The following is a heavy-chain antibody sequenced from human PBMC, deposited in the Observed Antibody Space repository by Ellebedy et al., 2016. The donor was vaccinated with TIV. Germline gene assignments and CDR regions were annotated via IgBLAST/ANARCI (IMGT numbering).Heavy chain of an antibody. V-gene: IGHV3-74*01. J-gene: IGHJ4*02. CDR1: GFSFSSYW. CDR3: ARLFQRSSGY. D-gene: IGHD6-6*01. Sequence: GESLKISXETSGFSFSSYWMHWVRQAPGKGLEWVSRIDSDGSDIRYADSVKGRFTISRDNAKNSLYLQMNSLRAEDTAVYYCARLFQRSSGYWGQGTLVTVSS. CDR2: IDSDGSDI.